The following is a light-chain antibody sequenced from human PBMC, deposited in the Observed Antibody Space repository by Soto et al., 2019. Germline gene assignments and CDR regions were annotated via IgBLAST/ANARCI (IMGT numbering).Light chain of an antibody. J-gene: IGKJ4*01. Sequence: DIQMTQSPSTLSASVGDRVTITCRASQSMSSWLAWYQHKPGKAPNLLIYKASSVASGVPSRFSGSGSGTEFTLTVSSLQPDDFATYYCQQYDSYPLTFGGGTKVEIK. CDR3: QQYDSYPLT. V-gene: IGKV1-5*03. CDR2: KAS. CDR1: QSMSSW.